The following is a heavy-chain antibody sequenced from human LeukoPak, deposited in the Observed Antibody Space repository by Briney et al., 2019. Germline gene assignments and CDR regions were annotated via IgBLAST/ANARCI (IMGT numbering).Heavy chain of an antibody. D-gene: IGHD2/OR15-2a*01. CDR1: GFTFSSYW. CDR2: INSDGSWT. CDR3: VSFYETY. Sequence: GGSLRLSCAASGFTFSSYWMHWVRQAPGKGLVWVSHINSDGSWTSYADSVKGRFTISKDNAKNTVYQQMNSLRAEDTAVYYCVSFYETYWGRGALVTVSS. V-gene: IGHV3-74*01. J-gene: IGHJ4*02.